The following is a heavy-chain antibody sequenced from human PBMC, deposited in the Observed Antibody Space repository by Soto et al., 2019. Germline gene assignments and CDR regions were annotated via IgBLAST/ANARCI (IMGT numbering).Heavy chain of an antibody. V-gene: IGHV1-46*01. CDR3: APYCISTSCYDDYFDY. D-gene: IGHD2-2*01. CDR1: GYTFTSYY. J-gene: IGHJ4*02. Sequence: SVKVSCKASGYTFTSYYMDWVRQAPGQGLEWMGIINPSGGSTSYAQKFQGRVTMTRDTSTSTAYMELSSLRSEDTAVYYCAPYCISTSCYDDYFDYWGQGTLVTVSS. CDR2: INPSGGST.